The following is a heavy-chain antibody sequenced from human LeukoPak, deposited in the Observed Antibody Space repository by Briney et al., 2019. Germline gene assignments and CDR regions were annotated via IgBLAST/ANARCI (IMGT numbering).Heavy chain of an antibody. CDR2: IYYSGST. CDR1: GGSISSYY. CDR3: ARSGARDYFVLLVNWYFDL. V-gene: IGHV4-59*12. Sequence: SETLSLTCTVSGGSISSYYWSWIRQPPGKGLEWIGYIYYSGSTNYNPSLKSRVTISVDTSKNQFSLKLSSVTAADTAVYYCARSGARDYFVLLVNWYFDLWGRGTLVTVSS. J-gene: IGHJ2*01. D-gene: IGHD4-17*01.